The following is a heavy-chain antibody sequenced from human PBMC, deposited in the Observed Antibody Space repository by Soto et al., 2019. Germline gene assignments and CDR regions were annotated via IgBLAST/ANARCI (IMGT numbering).Heavy chain of an antibody. J-gene: IGHJ4*02. V-gene: IGHV1-18*01. CDR3: ARGPTDYYDNSGKYFLDQ. CDR2: ISTYNGNT. CDR1: GYTFTTYG. Sequence: QVQLVQSGAEVKKPGASMKVSCKASGYTFTTYGMSWVRQAPGQRLDWMVWISTYNGNTKYAESLQGRVSMTTDTTTSTAYMELKSLTSDDTAVYYCARGPTDYYDNSGKYFLDQWCQGTLVTVSS. D-gene: IGHD3-22*01.